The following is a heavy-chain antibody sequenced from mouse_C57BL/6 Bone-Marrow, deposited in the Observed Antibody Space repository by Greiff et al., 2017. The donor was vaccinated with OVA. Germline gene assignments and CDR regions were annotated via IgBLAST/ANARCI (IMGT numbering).Heavy chain of an antibody. CDR1: GYTFTDYE. CDR2: IDPETGGT. CDR3: TRSPLYYDYDDGFAY. D-gene: IGHD2-4*01. Sequence: QVQLQQSGAELVRPGASVTLSCKASGYTFTDYEMHWVKQTPVHGLEWIGAIDPETGGTAYNQKFKGKAILTADKSSSTGYMELRSLTSEDSAVYYWTRSPLYYDYDDGFAYWGQGTLVTVSA. V-gene: IGHV1-15*01. J-gene: IGHJ3*01.